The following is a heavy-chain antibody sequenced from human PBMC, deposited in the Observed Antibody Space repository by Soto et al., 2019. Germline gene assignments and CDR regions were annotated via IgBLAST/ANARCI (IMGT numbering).Heavy chain of an antibody. J-gene: IGHJ5*02. CDR1: GGSISSGGYS. V-gene: IGHV4-30-2*01. D-gene: IGHD2-15*01. CDR2: IFHSGST. CDR3: ARSVAADAMGVVAWFDP. Sequence: QLQLQESGSGLVKPSQTLSLTCAVSGGSISSGGYSWSWIRQPPGKGLEWIGYIFHSGSTYYNPSLKSRVTIYLNVSKTRFCMWLSSVTAADTAVYYCARSVAADAMGVVAWFDPWGQGPLVTVSS.